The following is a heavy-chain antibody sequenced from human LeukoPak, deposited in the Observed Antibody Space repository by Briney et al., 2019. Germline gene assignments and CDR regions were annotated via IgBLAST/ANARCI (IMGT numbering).Heavy chain of an antibody. Sequence: NPSETLSLTCTVSGGSINNYYWSWIRQPPGKGLEWIGYISYTGTTICNPSLKTRVTISVDTSNQLSLKLSSVTAADTAMYYCATGPHTALDYWGQGTLVTVSS. CDR3: ATGPHTALDY. CDR1: GGSINNYY. CDR2: ISYTGTT. V-gene: IGHV4-59*08. D-gene: IGHD5-18*01. J-gene: IGHJ4*02.